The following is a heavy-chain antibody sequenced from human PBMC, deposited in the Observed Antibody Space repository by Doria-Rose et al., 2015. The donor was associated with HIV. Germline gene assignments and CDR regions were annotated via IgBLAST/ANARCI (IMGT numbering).Heavy chain of an antibody. CDR3: ARIKSSRWYHKYYFDF. Sequence: QESGPVLVKPTETLTLTCTVSGVSLSSPGMGVSWIRQPPGKALEWLANIFSDDERSYKTSLQSRLTISRGTSKSQLVRTMTDMDPVDTATYYCARIKSSRWYHKYYFDFWGQGTLVIVSA. D-gene: IGHD6-13*01. J-gene: IGHJ4*02. V-gene: IGHV2-26*01. CDR2: IFSDDER. CDR1: GVSLSSPGMG.